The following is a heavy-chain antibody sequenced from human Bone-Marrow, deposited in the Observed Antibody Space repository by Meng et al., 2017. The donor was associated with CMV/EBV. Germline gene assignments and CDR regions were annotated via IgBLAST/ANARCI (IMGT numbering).Heavy chain of an antibody. CDR2: ISAYNGST. CDR1: GYTFTSYG. J-gene: IGHJ6*01. V-gene: IGHV1-18*01. CDR3: ARDGYGMDV. Sequence: ASVKVSCKASGYTFTSYGISWVRQAPGQGLEWMGWISAYNGSTNYAQKFQGRVTMTRDTSTSTVYMELSSLRSEDTAVYYCARDGYGMDVWGQGTTVTVSS.